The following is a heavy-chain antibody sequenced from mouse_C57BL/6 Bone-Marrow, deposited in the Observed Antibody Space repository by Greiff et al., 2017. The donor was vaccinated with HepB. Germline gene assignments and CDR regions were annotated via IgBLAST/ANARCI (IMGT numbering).Heavy chain of an antibody. V-gene: IGHV1-64*01. CDR3: ARVRIYYGSSYPDY. CDR2: IHPNSGST. J-gene: IGHJ2*01. Sequence: VQLQQPGAELVKPGASVKLSCKASGYTFTSYWMHWVKQRPGQGLEWIGMIHPNSGSTNYNEKFKSKATLTVDKSSSTAYMQLSSLTSEDSAVYYCARVRIYYGSSYPDYWGQGTTLTVSS. D-gene: IGHD1-1*01. CDR1: GYTFTSYW.